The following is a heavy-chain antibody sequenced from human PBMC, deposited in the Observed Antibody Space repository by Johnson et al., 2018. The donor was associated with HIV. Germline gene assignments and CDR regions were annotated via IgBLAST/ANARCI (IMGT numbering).Heavy chain of an antibody. J-gene: IGHJ3*02. Sequence: QVQLVESGGGVVQPGRSLRLSCAASGFTFSSYAMHWVRQAPGKGLEWVAFIRYDGSNKYYADSVKGRFTISRDNSKNTLYLQMNSLRAEDTAVYYCAATYYYDSSGSRYPFDIWGQGTMVTVSS. CDR3: AATYYYDSSGSRYPFDI. CDR2: IRYDGSNK. V-gene: IGHV3-30*02. CDR1: GFTFSSYA. D-gene: IGHD3-22*01.